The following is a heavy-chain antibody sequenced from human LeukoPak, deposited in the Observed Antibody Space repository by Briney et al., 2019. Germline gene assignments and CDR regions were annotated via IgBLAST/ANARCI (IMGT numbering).Heavy chain of an antibody. CDR2: IYYSGST. CDR1: GGSISSYY. CDR3: ARDPELDYYDSSGYAFDI. V-gene: IGHV4-59*01. Sequence: SETLSLISTVSGGSISSYYWSWIRQPPGKGLEWSGYIYYSGSTNSGSTSYNPSLKSRVTISVDTPKSQFSLKLSSVTAADTAVYYCARDPELDYYDSSGYAFDIWGQGTMVTVSS. J-gene: IGHJ3*02. D-gene: IGHD3-22*01.